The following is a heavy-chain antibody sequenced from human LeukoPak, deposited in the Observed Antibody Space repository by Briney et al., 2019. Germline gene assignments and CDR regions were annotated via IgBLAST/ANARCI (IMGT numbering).Heavy chain of an antibody. CDR3: ARGYDSSGYYAGEWFDP. Sequence: PGGSLRLSCAASGFTFSSYAMHWVRQAPGKGLEWVAVISYDGSNKYYADSVKGRFTISRDNSKYTLYLQMNSLRAEDTAVYYCARGYDSSGYYAGEWFDPWGQGTLVAVSS. V-gene: IGHV3-30-3*01. CDR1: GFTFSSYA. J-gene: IGHJ5*02. CDR2: ISYDGSNK. D-gene: IGHD3-22*01.